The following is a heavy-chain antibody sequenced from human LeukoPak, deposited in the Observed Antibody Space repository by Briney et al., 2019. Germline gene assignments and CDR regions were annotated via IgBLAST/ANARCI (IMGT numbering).Heavy chain of an antibody. Sequence: GGSLRLSCAASGFTFSSYAMSWVRQAPGKGLEWVSVISGSGGSINYADSVKGRFTISRDNSKNTLYLQMNSLRAEDTAVYYCAKGYSGYDWSLVDYWGQGTLVTVSS. CDR3: AKGYSGYDWSLVDY. CDR1: GFTFSSYA. J-gene: IGHJ4*02. V-gene: IGHV3-23*01. CDR2: ISGSGGSI. D-gene: IGHD5-12*01.